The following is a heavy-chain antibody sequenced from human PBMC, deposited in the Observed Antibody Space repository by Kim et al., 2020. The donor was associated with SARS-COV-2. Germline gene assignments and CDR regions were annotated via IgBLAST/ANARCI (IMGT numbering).Heavy chain of an antibody. CDR3: ARADYGSGSHSPFSAFDI. CDR1: GIKASTDR. V-gene: IGHV3-21*01. Sequence: GGSLRLSCAASGIKASTDRMNWVRQAPGKGLEWVSSISSSSSYIYYADSVKGRFTISRDNAKNSLYLQMNSLRAEDTAVYYCARADYGSGSHSPFSAFDIWGQGTMVTVSS. J-gene: IGHJ3*02. D-gene: IGHD3-10*01. CDR2: ISSSSSYI.